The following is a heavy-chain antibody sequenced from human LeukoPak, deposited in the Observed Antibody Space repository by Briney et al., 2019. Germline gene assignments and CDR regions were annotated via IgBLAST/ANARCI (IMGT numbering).Heavy chain of an antibody. J-gene: IGHJ4*02. V-gene: IGHV4-61*05. CDR1: GGSISSSSYY. D-gene: IGHD3-9*01. Sequence: SETLSLTCTVSGGSISSSSYYWGWIRQPPGKGLEWIAYIYYSGSTNYNPSLKSRVTISLDTSKNQFSLKLSSVTAADTAVYYCARHGDILTGYYIHWGQGTLVTVSS. CDR3: ARHGDILTGYYIH. CDR2: IYYSGST.